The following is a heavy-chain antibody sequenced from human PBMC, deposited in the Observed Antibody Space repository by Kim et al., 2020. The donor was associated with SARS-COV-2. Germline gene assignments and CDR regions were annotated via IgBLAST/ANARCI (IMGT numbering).Heavy chain of an antibody. CDR3: ARDSPMYSSGWYRKDYYYGMDV. J-gene: IGHJ6*02. V-gene: IGHV3-30*04. Sequence: GGSLRLSCAASGFTFSSYAMHWVRQAPGKGLEWVAVISYDGSNKYYADSVKGRFTISRDNSKNTLYLQMNSLRAEDTAVYYCARDSPMYSSGWYRKDYYYGMDVWGQGTTLTVS. D-gene: IGHD6-19*01. CDR2: ISYDGSNK. CDR1: GFTFSSYA.